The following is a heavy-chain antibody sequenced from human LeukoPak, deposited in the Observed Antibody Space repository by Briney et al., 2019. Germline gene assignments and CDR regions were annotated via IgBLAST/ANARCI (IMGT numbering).Heavy chain of an antibody. CDR3: ARVRGMYSSSAHLLGY. CDR2: MNPNSGNT. Sequence: ASVKVSCKASGYTFPSYDINWVRQATGQGLEWMGWMNPNSGNTGYAQKFQGRVTMTRNTSISTAYMELSSLRSEDTAVYYCARVRGMYSSSAHLLGYWGQGTLVTVSS. D-gene: IGHD6-6*01. CDR1: GYTFPSYD. V-gene: IGHV1-8*01. J-gene: IGHJ4*02.